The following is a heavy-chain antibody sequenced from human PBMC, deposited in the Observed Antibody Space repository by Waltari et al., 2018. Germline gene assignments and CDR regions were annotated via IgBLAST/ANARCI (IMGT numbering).Heavy chain of an antibody. D-gene: IGHD3-22*01. V-gene: IGHV1-3*03. CDR2: VNARNGNT. CDR3: ARGRYYYANSGSAFDI. CDR1: GYTLFSYA. Sequence: VQLVQSGAAVKKPGHSVKVPCKASGYTLFSYAIYCVRPAPGQRLEWMGGVNARNGNTKNSQEYQGRVTITRDTSTGTAYMKLCSLRSKDMAVYYCARGRYYYANSGSAFDIWGQGTMVTVSS. J-gene: IGHJ3*02.